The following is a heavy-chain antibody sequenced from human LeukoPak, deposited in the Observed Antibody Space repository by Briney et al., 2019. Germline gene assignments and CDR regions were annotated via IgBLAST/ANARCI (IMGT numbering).Heavy chain of an antibody. CDR1: GYSLTELS. D-gene: IGHD3-3*02. V-gene: IGHV1-24*01. J-gene: IGHJ4*02. Sequence: ASVKVSCKVSGYSLTELSMHWVRQAPGKGREWMGGFDPEDGETIYAQKFQGRVTMTEDTSTDTAYMEVSSLRSEDTAVYFCATPGSIVLVVTRGGFDSWGQGTLVTVSS. CDR2: FDPEDGET. CDR3: ATPGSIVLVVTRGGFDS.